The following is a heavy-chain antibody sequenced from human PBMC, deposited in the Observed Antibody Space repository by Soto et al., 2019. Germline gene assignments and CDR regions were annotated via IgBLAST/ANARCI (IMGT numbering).Heavy chain of an antibody. J-gene: IGHJ6*03. D-gene: IGHD7-27*01. CDR2: IWYDGSST. CDR1: GFTFSSYG. CDR3: ARGGKRDTTGYMDV. Sequence: PGGSLRLSCAASGFTFSSYGMHWVRQAPGKGLEWVAVIWYDGSSTYYADSVKGRFTISRHNSKNTLYLQMNSLRAEDTAVYYCARGGKRDTTGYMDVWGKGTTVTVSS. V-gene: IGHV3-30*19.